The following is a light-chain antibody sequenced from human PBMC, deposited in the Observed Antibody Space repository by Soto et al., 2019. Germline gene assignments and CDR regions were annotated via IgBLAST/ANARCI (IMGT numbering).Light chain of an antibody. CDR3: CSYTVSGTYV. CDR1: SSDVGGYNY. CDR2: AVS. V-gene: IGLV2-14*01. Sequence: QSALTQPASVSGSPGQSITISCTGTSSDVGGYNYVSWYQQHPGKAPKLMIYAVSNRPSGVSNRFSGSKSGNTATLTISGLQAEDEADYYFCSYTVSGTYVFGTGTKVTVL. J-gene: IGLJ1*01.